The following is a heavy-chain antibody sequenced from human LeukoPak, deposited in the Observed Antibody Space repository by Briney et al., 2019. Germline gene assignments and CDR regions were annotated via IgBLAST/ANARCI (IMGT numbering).Heavy chain of an antibody. CDR2: IGAGDKYT. CDR3: AGLNVVVVTATGYYYGMDV. D-gene: IGHD2-21*02. CDR1: GFTLRNYA. Sequence: PGGSLRLSCAASGFTLRNYAMSWVRQAPGKGLEWVSSIGAGDKYTYYGDSVKGRFTISRDNSKNTLYLQMNSLRAEDTAVYYCAGLNVVVVTATGYYYGMDVWGQGTTVTVSS. V-gene: IGHV3-23*01. J-gene: IGHJ6*02.